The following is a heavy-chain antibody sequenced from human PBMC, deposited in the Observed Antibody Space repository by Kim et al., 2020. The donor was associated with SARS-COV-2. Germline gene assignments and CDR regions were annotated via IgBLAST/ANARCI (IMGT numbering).Heavy chain of an antibody. CDR1: GFTFGDYT. J-gene: IGHJ5*02. CDR2: IRSKTYGGTT. D-gene: IGHD3-16*01. Sequence: GGSLRLSCIGSGFTFGDYTLSWVRQAPGKGLEWVGFIRSKTYGGTTEYAASVKGRFTISRDDSKSIAYLQMNSLKTEDTAVYFCTRPLILGGKLDPWGQGTLVTVSS. V-gene: IGHV3-49*04. CDR3: TRPLILGGKLDP.